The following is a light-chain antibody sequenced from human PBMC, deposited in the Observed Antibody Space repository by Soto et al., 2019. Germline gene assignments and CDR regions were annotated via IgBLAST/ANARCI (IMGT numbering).Light chain of an antibody. CDR1: QSISSW. CDR3: QQYISWWT. V-gene: IGKV1-5*03. J-gene: IGKJ1*01. CDR2: KAS. Sequence: DIPMTQSPSTLSASVGDRVTITCRASQSISSWLAWYQQKPGKAPKLLIYKASTLESGVSSRFSGSESGTEFTLTINSLQPDDFATYFCQQYISWWTFGQGTKVEIK.